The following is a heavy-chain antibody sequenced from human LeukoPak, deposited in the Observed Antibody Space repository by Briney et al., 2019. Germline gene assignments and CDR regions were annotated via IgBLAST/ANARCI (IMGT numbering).Heavy chain of an antibody. CDR2: INHSGST. CDR3: ARERMGATGRFDP. D-gene: IGHD1-26*01. V-gene: IGHV4-34*01. J-gene: IGHJ5*02. Sequence: SETLSLTCTVSGGSITNYYWSGTRQPPGKGLEWIGEINHSGSTNYNPSLKSRVTISVDTSKNQFFLKLSSVTAADTAVYYCARERMGATGRFDPSGHGTLVTVSS. CDR1: GGSITNYY.